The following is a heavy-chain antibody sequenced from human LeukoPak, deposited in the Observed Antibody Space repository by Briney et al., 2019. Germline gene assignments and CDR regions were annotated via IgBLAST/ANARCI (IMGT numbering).Heavy chain of an antibody. CDR1: GFTFSSYS. CDR3: ARDYLLLRFWSGRKNPLDY. Sequence: PGGSLRLSCAASGFTFSSYSMNWVRQAPGKGLEWVSSISSSSSYIYYADSVKGRFTISRDNANNSLYLQMNSLRAEDTAVYYCARDYLLLRFWSGRKNPLDYWGQGTLVTVSS. V-gene: IGHV3-21*01. CDR2: ISSSSSYI. D-gene: IGHD3-3*01. J-gene: IGHJ4*02.